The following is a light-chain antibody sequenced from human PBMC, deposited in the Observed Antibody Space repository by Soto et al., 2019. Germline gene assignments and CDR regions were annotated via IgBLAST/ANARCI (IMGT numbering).Light chain of an antibody. CDR2: AAS. V-gene: IGKV1-39*01. J-gene: IGKJ1*01. CDR1: QSISNY. CDR3: QQYGSSPWT. Sequence: DIQMTQSPSSLSASVGDSVTITCRASQSISNYLNWYQQKPGKAPKLLVYAASSLQSGVPSRFSGSGSGTDFTLTISRLEPEDFAVYYCQQYGSSPWTFGQGTKVEIK.